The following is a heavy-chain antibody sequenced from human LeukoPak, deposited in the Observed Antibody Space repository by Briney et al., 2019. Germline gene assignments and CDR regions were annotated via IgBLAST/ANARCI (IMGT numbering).Heavy chain of an antibody. V-gene: IGHV4-4*07. CDR2: IYTTGST. D-gene: IGHD1-26*01. CDR1: GSSINNYY. Sequence: SETLSLTCTVSGSSINNYYWNWIRQPAGKGLEWIGRIYTTGSTNYNPSLKSRITMSVDTSKNQFSLKLSSVTAAGTAVYYCARSGSYSGPYVYWGQGTVVTVSS. CDR3: ARSGSYSGPYVY. J-gene: IGHJ4*02.